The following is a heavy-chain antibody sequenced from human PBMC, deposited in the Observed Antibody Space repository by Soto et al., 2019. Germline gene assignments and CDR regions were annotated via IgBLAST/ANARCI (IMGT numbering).Heavy chain of an antibody. CDR1: GGSISSGGYY. CDR2: IYYSGST. V-gene: IGHV4-31*03. D-gene: IGHD3-10*01. CDR3: ARDYGSGSPKASPFDH. Sequence: PSETLSLTCTVSGGSISSGGYYWYWIRQHPGKGLEWIGYIYYSGSTNYNPSLKSRVTISVDTSKNQFSLKLNSVTAADTAVYYCARDYGSGSPKASPFDHWGQGTLVTVSS. J-gene: IGHJ4*02.